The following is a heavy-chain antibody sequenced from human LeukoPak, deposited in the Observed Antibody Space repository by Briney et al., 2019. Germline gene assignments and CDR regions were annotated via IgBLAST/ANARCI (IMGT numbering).Heavy chain of an antibody. CDR2: ISSSSSYI. Sequence: GGSLRLSCAASGFTFSSYSMNWVRQAPGKGLEWVSSISSSSSYIYYADSVKGRFTISRDNSKNTLYLQMNSLRVEDTAIYYCAKGRYSSSWAPFDPWGQGTLVTVSS. D-gene: IGHD6-13*01. J-gene: IGHJ5*02. V-gene: IGHV3-21*04. CDR3: AKGRYSSSWAPFDP. CDR1: GFTFSSYS.